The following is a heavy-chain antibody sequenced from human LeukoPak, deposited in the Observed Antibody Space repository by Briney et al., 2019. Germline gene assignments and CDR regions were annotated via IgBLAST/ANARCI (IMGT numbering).Heavy chain of an antibody. CDR1: GYTFTGYY. CDR2: INPTGDST. Sequence: ASVKVSCKASGYTFTGYYMHWVRQAPGQGLEWMGIINPTGDSTTYAQKFQGRITMTRDTSTSTVYMELSSLRSEDTAVYYCARRSIVGATDFDYWGQGTLVTVSS. CDR3: ARRSIVGATDFDY. D-gene: IGHD1-26*01. V-gene: IGHV1-46*01. J-gene: IGHJ4*02.